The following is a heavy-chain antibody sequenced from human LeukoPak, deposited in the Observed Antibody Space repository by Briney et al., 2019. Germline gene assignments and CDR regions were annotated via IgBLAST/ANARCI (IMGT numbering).Heavy chain of an antibody. CDR1: GFTFSSYA. Sequence: PGGSLRLSCAASGFTFSSYAMSWVRQAPGKGLEWVLGISGSGGSTSYADSVKGRVTISRDNSQNTLYLQMNSLRAEDTAVYCCAKSYCDCTIYYFFPEWWGQGTLVTVSS. CDR2: ISGSGGST. J-gene: IGHJ4*02. D-gene: IGHD2-8*01. V-gene: IGHV3-23*01. CDR3: AKSYCDCTIYYFFPEW.